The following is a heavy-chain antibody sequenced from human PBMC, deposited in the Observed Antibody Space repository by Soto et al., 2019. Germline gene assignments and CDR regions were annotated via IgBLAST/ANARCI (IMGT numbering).Heavy chain of an antibody. Sequence: GGSLRLSCAASGFTFSSYEMNWVRQAPGKGLEWVSYISSSGSTIYYADSVKGRFTISRDNAKNSLYLQMNSLRAEDTAVYYCERDHSYYDSSGYYPKQEKSFDYWGQGTMVTVYS. CDR1: GFTFSSYE. V-gene: IGHV3-48*03. D-gene: IGHD3-22*01. J-gene: IGHJ4*02. CDR3: ERDHSYYDSSGYYPKQEKSFDY. CDR2: ISSSGSTI.